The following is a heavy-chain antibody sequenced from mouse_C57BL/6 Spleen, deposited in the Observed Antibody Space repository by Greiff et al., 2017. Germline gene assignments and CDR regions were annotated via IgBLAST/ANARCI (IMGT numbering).Heavy chain of an antibody. V-gene: IGHV1-15*01. D-gene: IGHD1-1*01. CDR2: IDPETGGT. CDR3: TRPTVVAHFDY. Sequence: VKLMESGAELVRPGASVTLSCKASGYTFTDYEMHWVKQTPVHGLEWIGAIDPETGGTAYNQKFKGKAILTADKSSSTAYMELRSLTSEDSAVYYCTRPTVVAHFDYWGQGTTLTVSS. CDR1: GYTFTDYE. J-gene: IGHJ2*01.